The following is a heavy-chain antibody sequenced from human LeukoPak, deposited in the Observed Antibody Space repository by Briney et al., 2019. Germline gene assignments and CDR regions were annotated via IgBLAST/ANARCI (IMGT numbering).Heavy chain of an antibody. CDR1: GYTFTSYG. V-gene: IGHV1-18*01. Sequence: ASVKVSCKASGYTFTSYGISWVRQAPGQGLEWIGWISAYNGNTNYAQKVQGRVTMTTDTSTSTAYMELRSLRSDDTAVYYCARDPKAVAGQGIDYWGQGTLVTVSS. CDR3: ARDPKAVAGQGIDY. D-gene: IGHD6-19*01. J-gene: IGHJ4*02. CDR2: ISAYNGNT.